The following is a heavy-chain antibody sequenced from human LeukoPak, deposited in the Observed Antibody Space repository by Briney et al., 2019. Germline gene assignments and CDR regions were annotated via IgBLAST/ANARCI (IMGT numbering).Heavy chain of an antibody. CDR1: GSTFSSYA. V-gene: IGHV3-23*01. Sequence: PGGSLRLSCAASGSTFSSYAMSWVRQAPGKGLEWVSAISGSGGSTYYADSVKGRFTISRDNSKNTLHLQMNTLRAEDTAVYYCASRIATAGSVDYWGQGTLVTVSS. J-gene: IGHJ4*02. D-gene: IGHD6-13*01. CDR2: ISGSGGST. CDR3: ASRIATAGSVDY.